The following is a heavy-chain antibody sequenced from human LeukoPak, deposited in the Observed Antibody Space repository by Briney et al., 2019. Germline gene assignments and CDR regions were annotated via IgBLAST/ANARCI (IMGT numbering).Heavy chain of an antibody. CDR3: AREKADGFDI. Sequence: GGPLRLTCAASRFTFRSYGMEWLRGAPGKGPERVADIWYDGNNKYYADSVKGRFAVSRDNSKNTLYLQMNSLRAEDTAVYYCAREKADGFDIWGQGTMVTVSS. CDR2: IWYDGNNK. CDR1: RFTFRSYG. J-gene: IGHJ3*02. V-gene: IGHV3-33*01.